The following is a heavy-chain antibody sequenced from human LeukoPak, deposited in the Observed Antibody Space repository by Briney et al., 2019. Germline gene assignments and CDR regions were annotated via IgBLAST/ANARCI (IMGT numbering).Heavy chain of an antibody. V-gene: IGHV3-11*04. J-gene: IGHJ3*02. CDR2: ISSGGNTI. CDR3: AREAYYYDNSGYYTLGAFDI. D-gene: IGHD3-22*01. CDR1: GFTFSDYY. Sequence: GGSLRLSCAASGFTFSDYYMTWIRQAPGKGLEWVSYISSGGNTIYYADSVKGRFTISRDNAKNSLYLQMNSLRAEDTAVYYCAREAYYYDNSGYYTLGAFDIWGQGTMVTVSS.